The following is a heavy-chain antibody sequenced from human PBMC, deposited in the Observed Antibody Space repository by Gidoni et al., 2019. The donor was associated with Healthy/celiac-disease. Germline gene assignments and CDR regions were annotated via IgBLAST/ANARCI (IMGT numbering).Heavy chain of an antibody. V-gene: IGHV3-21*01. D-gene: IGHD6-19*01. CDR3: AREARASFYMAGLGQPAPSDY. CDR2: ISSSSRSI. J-gene: IGHJ4*02. Sequence: EVQLVESGGGLVKPGGSLRPSCAASGFTFRSYSMNWVRQAPGTGLEWVSSISSSSRSIYYADSVKGRFTISRDNAKNSLYLQMNSLRAEDTAVYYCAREARASFYMAGLGQPAPSDYWGQGTLVTVSS. CDR1: GFTFRSYS.